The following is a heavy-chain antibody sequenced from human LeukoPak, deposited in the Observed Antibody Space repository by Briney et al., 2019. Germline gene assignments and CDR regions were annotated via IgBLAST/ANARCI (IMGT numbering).Heavy chain of an antibody. CDR3: TTSRDTAMDYYFDY. D-gene: IGHD5-18*01. CDR2: IKSKTDGGTT. Sequence: GGSLRLSCAASGFTFSNAWMSWVRQAPGKGLEWVGRIKSKTDGGTTDYAAPVKGRFTISRDDTKNTQYLQMNSLKTEDTAVYYCTTSRDTAMDYYFDYWGQGTLVTVSS. CDR1: GFTFSNAW. J-gene: IGHJ4*02. V-gene: IGHV3-15*01.